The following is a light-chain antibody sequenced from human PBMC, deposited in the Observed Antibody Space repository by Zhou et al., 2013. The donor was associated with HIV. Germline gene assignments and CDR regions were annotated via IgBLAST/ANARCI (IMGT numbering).Light chain of an antibody. V-gene: IGKV3D-15*01. CDR2: GAS. CDR1: HTVTSN. Sequence: EIVLTQSPGTLSLSPGERATLSCRASHTVTSNYLAWYQHKPGQGPKVLIFGASTRANGIPDRFSGSGSGTEFTLTISSLQSDDFAVYYCQQYHKWPYTFGQGTKLDLK. CDR3: QQYHKWPYT. J-gene: IGKJ2*01.